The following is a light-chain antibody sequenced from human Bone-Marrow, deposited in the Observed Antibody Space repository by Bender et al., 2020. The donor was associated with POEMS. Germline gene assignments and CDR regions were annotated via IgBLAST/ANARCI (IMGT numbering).Light chain of an antibody. CDR3: SAYTTDTSFV. V-gene: IGLV2-14*03. Sequence: QSALTQPASVSGSPGQSLTISCTGTTSDVGAYNYVSCYQHHPGQAPKLILYSVNNRPSGVSHRFSGSKSGNTASLTISGLQPQDEADYYCSAYTTDTSFVFGDGTMVTVL. CDR1: TSDVGAYNY. CDR2: SVN. J-gene: IGLJ1*01.